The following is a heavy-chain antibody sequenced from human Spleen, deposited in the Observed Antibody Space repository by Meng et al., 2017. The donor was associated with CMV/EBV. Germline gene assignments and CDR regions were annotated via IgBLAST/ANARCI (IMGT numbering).Heavy chain of an antibody. J-gene: IGHJ5*02. Sequence: ASGGTFSSYAISWVRQAPGQGLEWMGGIIPILGIANYAQKFQGRVTITADKSTSTAYMELSSLRSEDTAVYYCASTRSGWYQVRWFDPWGQGTLVTSPQ. V-gene: IGHV1-69*10. CDR2: IIPILGIA. CDR1: GGTFSSYA. D-gene: IGHD6-19*01. CDR3: ASTRSGWYQVRWFDP.